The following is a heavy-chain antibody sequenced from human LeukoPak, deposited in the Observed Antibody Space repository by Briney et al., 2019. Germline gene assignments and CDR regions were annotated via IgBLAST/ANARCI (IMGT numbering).Heavy chain of an antibody. CDR3: ARSPAERIAARTIDY. Sequence: GGSLRLSCAVSGFTFSSNWMSWVRQAPGKGLEWVANIKQDGSEKYYVDSMKGRFTISRDNAKNSLYLQMNSLRAEDTAVYYCARSPAERIAARTIDYWGQGTLVTVSS. D-gene: IGHD6-6*01. CDR2: IKQDGSEK. CDR1: GFTFSSNW. J-gene: IGHJ4*02. V-gene: IGHV3-7*01.